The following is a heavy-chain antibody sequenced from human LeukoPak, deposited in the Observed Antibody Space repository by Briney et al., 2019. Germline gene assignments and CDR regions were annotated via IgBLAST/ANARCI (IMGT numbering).Heavy chain of an antibody. Sequence: GGSLRLSCAASGFTFSSYWMSWVRQAPGKGLEWVANIKQGGSAKYYVDSVKGRFTISRDNAKNSLYLQMNSLRADDTAVYYCARVSKESSAWGYWGQGTLVTVSS. J-gene: IGHJ4*02. CDR1: GFTFSSYW. D-gene: IGHD6-19*01. CDR3: ARVSKESSAWGY. V-gene: IGHV3-7*03. CDR2: IKQGGSAK.